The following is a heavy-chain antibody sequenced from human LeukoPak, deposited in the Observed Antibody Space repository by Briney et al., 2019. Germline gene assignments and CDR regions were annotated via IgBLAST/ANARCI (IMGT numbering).Heavy chain of an antibody. V-gene: IGHV1-69*04. CDR1: GYTFTSYG. Sequence: ASVKVSCKASGYTFTSYGISWVGQAPGQGLEWMGRIIPILGIANYAQKFQGRVTITADKSTSTAYMELSSLRSEDTAVYYCARVDTAMVIDYWGQGTLVTVSS. CDR2: IIPILGIA. D-gene: IGHD5-18*01. J-gene: IGHJ4*02. CDR3: ARVDTAMVIDY.